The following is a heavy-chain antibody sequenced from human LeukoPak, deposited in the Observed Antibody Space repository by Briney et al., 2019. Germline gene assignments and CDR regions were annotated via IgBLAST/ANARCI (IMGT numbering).Heavy chain of an antibody. CDR1: GYTFVGYY. CDR2: IDPYTGNT. Sequence: GASVKVSCKASGYTFVGYYLHWVRQAPGQGLEWMAWIDPYTGNTHYAQKFQGRITVTRGTSISTTYMELSWLTSDDTALYYCAREYSASEHWGQGTLVTVSS. D-gene: IGHD5-12*01. CDR3: AREYSASEH. V-gene: IGHV1-2*02. J-gene: IGHJ1*01.